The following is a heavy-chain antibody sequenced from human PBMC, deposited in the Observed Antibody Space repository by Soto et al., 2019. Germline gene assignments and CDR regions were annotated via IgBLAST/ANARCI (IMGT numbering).Heavy chain of an antibody. D-gene: IGHD6-13*01. CDR2: ISAYNGNT. CDR1: GYTFTSYG. Sequence: QVQLVQSGAEVKKPGASVKVSCKASGYTFTSYGISWVRQAPGQGLEWMGLISAYNGNTNYAQKLQSIVTMTTDPYKSTAYMELRILRTDDTVEYYCARGGVRAAVVGVDYCCQVTLVTVSS. J-gene: IGHJ4*02. CDR3: ARGGVRAAVVGVDY. V-gene: IGHV1-18*01.